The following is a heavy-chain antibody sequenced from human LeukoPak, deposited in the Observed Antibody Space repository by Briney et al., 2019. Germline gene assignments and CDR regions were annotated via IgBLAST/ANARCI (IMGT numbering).Heavy chain of an antibody. J-gene: IGHJ5*02. CDR2: ISGNGGSI. CDR3: AKDLTVTVQNWFDP. CDR1: GFTFHYYA. Sequence: GGSLRLSCAASGFTFHYYAMTWVRQAPGQGLEWISIISGNGGSIYYAESVQGRFTISRDNSKNTLYLQMNSLRAEDTAVYYCAKDLTVTVQNWFDPWGQGTLVTVSS. V-gene: IGHV3-23*01. D-gene: IGHD4-17*01.